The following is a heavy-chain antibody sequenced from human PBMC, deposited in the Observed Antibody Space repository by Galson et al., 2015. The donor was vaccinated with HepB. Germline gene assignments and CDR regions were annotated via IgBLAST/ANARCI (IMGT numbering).Heavy chain of an antibody. D-gene: IGHD1-26*01. CDR3: ARGSGSYYEWSDFDL. J-gene: IGHJ2*01. CDR2: IIPILGIA. V-gene: IGHV1-69*02. CDR1: GGTFSSYT. Sequence: SVKVSCKASGGTFSSYTISWVRQAPGQGLEWMGRIIPILGIANYAQKFQGRVTITADKSTSTAYMELSSLRSEDTAVYYCARGSGSYYEWSDFDLWGRGTLVTVSS.